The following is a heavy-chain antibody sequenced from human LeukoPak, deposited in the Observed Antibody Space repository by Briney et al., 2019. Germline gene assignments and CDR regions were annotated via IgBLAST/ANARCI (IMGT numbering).Heavy chain of an antibody. D-gene: IGHD2-2*02. V-gene: IGHV1-69*05. J-gene: IGHJ4*02. CDR2: IILIFGTA. CDR1: GGTFSIYA. Sequence: SVKVSCKASGGTFSIYAISWVRHAPGQGLEWKGGIILIFGTANYAQKFQGRVTITTDESTSTDYMELSSLRSEDTAVYYCARDGVGCSSTSCYTGFVYWGQGTLVTVSS. CDR3: ARDGVGCSSTSCYTGFVY.